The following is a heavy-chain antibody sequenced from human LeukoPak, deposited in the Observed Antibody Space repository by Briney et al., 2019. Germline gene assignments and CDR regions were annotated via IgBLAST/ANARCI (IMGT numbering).Heavy chain of an antibody. Sequence: ASVKVSCKASGYTFTSYYMHWVRQAPGQGLEWMGWINPNSGGTNYAQKFQGRVTMTRDTSISTAYMELSSLRSEDTAVYYCARVGGDYFDMDVWGKGTTVTVSS. CDR2: INPNSGGT. J-gene: IGHJ6*04. CDR3: ARVGGDYFDMDV. V-gene: IGHV1-2*02. D-gene: IGHD2-21*01. CDR1: GYTFTSYY.